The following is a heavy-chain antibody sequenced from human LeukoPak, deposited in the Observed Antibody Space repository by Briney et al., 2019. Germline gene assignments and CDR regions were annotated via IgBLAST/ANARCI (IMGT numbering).Heavy chain of an antibody. V-gene: IGHV3-23*01. J-gene: IGHJ4*02. CDR2: ISSSADST. CDR1: GFTFSSYA. D-gene: IGHD4-23*01. CDR3: AKPLEKYTYGGNFDY. Sequence: GGSLSLSCEASGFTFSSYAMSWVRQAPGKGRGWVSVISSSADSTYYADSVKGRFTISRDNSKNTLYLQMNNLRAEDTAVYYCAKPLEKYTYGGNFDYWGQGILVTVSS.